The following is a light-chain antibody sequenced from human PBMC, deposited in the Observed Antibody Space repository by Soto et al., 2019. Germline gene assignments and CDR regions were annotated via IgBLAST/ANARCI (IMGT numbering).Light chain of an antibody. V-gene: IGKV3-15*01. CDR3: QQYNNWPPWT. CDR1: QSVSSS. J-gene: IGKJ1*01. Sequence: EIVMTQSPATLSVSPGERATLSCRASQSVSSSVAWYQQIPGKAPRLLIFAASTRATGVPPRFSGSGSGTEFTLTISSLQSEDFAVYYCQQYNNWPPWTFGQGTKVEIK. CDR2: AAS.